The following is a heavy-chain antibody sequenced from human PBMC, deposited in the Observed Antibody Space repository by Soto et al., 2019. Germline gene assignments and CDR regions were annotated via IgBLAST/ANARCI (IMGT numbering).Heavy chain of an antibody. CDR2: ISYDGNNK. V-gene: IGHV3-30-3*01. CDR3: ARDGSPYGEPHDAFDI. Sequence: GGSLRLSCAASGFTFSDYSLHWVRQAPGKGLQWVALISYDGNNKDFADSVNGRFSISRDNSWNTLYLQLNSLRLEDTAMYYCARDGSPYGEPHDAFDIWGQGTLVTVSS. CDR1: GFTFSDYS. D-gene: IGHD4-17*01. J-gene: IGHJ3*02.